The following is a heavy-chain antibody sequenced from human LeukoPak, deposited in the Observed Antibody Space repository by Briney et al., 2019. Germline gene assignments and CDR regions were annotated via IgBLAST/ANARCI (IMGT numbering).Heavy chain of an antibody. J-gene: IGHJ6*02. Sequence: GASVKVSCTASGYTFTTYHIHWVRQAPGQGLEWMGIINPGDGSTSYAQKFQGRVTVTRDTSTSTVYMDLSSLRSEDTAVYYCARAAVHYNSVMDVWGQGTTVTVSS. CDR1: GYTFTTYH. CDR3: ARAAVHYNSVMDV. D-gene: IGHD6-25*01. CDR2: INPGDGST. V-gene: IGHV1-46*01.